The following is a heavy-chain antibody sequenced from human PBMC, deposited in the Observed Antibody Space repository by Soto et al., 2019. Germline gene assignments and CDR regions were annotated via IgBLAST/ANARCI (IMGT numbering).Heavy chain of an antibody. CDR1: GYTFTSYA. V-gene: IGHV1-3*01. Sequence: ASVKVSCKASGYTFTSYAMHWVRQAPGQRLEWMGWINAGNGNTKYSQKFQGRVTITRDTSASTAYMELSSLRSEDTAVYYFASSIVASIFPSPDYYYVMDVCGQRSSVTGS. J-gene: IGHJ6*02. D-gene: IGHD5-12*01. CDR3: ASSIVASIFPSPDYYYVMDV. CDR2: INAGNGNT.